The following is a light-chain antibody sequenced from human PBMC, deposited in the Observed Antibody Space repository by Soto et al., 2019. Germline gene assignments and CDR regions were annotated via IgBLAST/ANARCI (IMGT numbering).Light chain of an antibody. CDR3: HQYGSSPWT. Sequence: IVLTQSPGTLSLSSGERATLSCRARQSVSNYLAWYQQKPGQAPRLLIYGASSRATGIPDRFSGSGSGTDFTLTISRLEPEDFAVYYCHQYGSSPWTFGQGTKVDIK. CDR2: GAS. V-gene: IGKV3-20*01. CDR1: QSVSNY. J-gene: IGKJ1*01.